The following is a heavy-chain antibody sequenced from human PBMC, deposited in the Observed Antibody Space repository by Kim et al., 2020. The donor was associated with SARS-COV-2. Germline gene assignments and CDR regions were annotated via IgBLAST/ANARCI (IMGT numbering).Heavy chain of an antibody. V-gene: IGHV1-3*01. CDR2: INAGNGNT. CDR1: GYTFTSYA. J-gene: IGHJ4*02. CDR3: ARDPNGRYCSSTSCYAPVDY. Sequence: ASVKVSCKASGYTFTSYAMHWVRQAPGQRLEWMGWINAGNGNTKYSQKFQGRVTITRDTSASTAYMELSSLRSEDTAVYYCARDPNGRYCSSTSCYAPVDYWGQGTLVTVSS. D-gene: IGHD2-2*01.